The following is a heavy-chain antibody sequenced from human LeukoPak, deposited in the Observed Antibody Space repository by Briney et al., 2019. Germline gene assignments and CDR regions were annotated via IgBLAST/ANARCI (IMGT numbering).Heavy chain of an antibody. CDR3: ARLDCSSTSCYGNHFDY. V-gene: IGHV3-7*01. J-gene: IGHJ4*02. Sequence: GGSLRLSCAAAGFTFSSFWMSWVRQAPGKGLEWVANIKQAGSEIYYVDSVKGRFTISRDNAKNSLYLQMSSLRAEDTAVYYCARLDCSSTSCYGNHFDYWGQGTLVTVSS. CDR1: GFTFSSFW. CDR2: IKQAGSEI. D-gene: IGHD2-2*01.